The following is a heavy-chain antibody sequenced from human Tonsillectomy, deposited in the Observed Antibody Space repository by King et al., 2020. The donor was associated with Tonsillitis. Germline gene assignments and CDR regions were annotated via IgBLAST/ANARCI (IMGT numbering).Heavy chain of an antibody. Sequence: VQLVESGGDVVQPGRSLRLSCAASGFTFSSYAMNWVRQAPGKGLEWVAVISYNGSNKYYADSVKGRFTISRDNSKNKLYLQMNSLRAEDTAVYYCARHGRELTGDYYLDYWGQGTLLTVSS. J-gene: IGHJ4*02. CDR2: ISYNGSNK. V-gene: IGHV3-30-3*01. CDR3: ARHGRELTGDYYLDY. CDR1: GFTFSSYA. D-gene: IGHD7-27*01.